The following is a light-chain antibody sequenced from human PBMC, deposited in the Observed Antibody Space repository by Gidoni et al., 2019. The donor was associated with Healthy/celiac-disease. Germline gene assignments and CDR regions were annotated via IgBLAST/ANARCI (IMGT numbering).Light chain of an antibody. Sequence: DIQMTQSPSTLSASVGDRVTITCRASQSISSRLAWYQQQPGKAPKLLIYKASSLGSGVPSRFSGSGSGTKFTLTSSSLQPDDFATYYCQQNNSYPRTFGQGTKVEIK. J-gene: IGKJ1*01. CDR1: QSISSR. V-gene: IGKV1-5*03. CDR2: KAS. CDR3: QQNNSYPRT.